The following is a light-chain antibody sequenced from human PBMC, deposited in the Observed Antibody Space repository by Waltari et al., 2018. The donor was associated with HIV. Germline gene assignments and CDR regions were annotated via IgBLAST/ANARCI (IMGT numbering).Light chain of an antibody. J-gene: IGLJ1*01. CDR3: LLSYSGASFV. V-gene: IGLV7-46*01. CDR2: HTS. Sequence: QSVVTQEPSLTVSPGGPVTLTFGSSTGAVTSGHYPYWFQQKPGQAPRTLIYHTSDKHSWTPARFSGSLLGGKAALTLSGAQPEDEAEYYCLLSYSGASFVFGTGTKVTVL. CDR1: TGAVTSGHY.